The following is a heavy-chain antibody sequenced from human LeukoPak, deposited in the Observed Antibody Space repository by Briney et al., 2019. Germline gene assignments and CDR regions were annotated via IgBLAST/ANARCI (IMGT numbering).Heavy chain of an antibody. CDR1: GGSISSSGYY. CDR3: ARTSAELELEAGYFDY. CDR2: IYHSGST. J-gene: IGHJ4*02. V-gene: IGHV4-30-2*01. D-gene: IGHD1-7*01. Sequence: SETPSLTCTVSGGSISSSGYYWSWIRQPPGKGLEWIGYIYHSGSTYYNPSLKSRVTISVDRSKNQFSLKLSSVTAADTAVYYCARTSAELELEAGYFDYWGQGTLLTVSS.